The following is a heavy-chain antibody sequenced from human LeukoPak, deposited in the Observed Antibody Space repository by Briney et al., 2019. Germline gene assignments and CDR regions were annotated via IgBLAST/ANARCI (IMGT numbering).Heavy chain of an antibody. D-gene: IGHD5-12*01. Sequence: ASVKVSCKASGYTFSSYYIHWLRQAPGQGLEWMGIINPGGGSTDYAQKFQGRVTMTRDTSTSTVYMELSSLRAEDTAVYYCAKDEQWLRSPTYYYGMDVWGQGTTVTVSS. CDR1: GYTFSSYY. V-gene: IGHV1-46*01. CDR3: AKDEQWLRSPTYYYGMDV. J-gene: IGHJ6*02. CDR2: INPGGGST.